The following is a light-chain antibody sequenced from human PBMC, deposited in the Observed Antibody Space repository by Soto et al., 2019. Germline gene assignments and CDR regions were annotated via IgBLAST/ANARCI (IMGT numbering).Light chain of an antibody. J-gene: IGKJ5*01. CDR2: AAS. Sequence: DIQMTQSPSSLSASVGDRVTITCRASQDISRDLHWYQQKPGKAPKVVIYAASNLQSGVPPRFSGTGSGTDFTLTITSLQAEDFATYYCEQSYIITITFGQGTLLESK. CDR3: EQSYIITIT. CDR1: QDISRD. V-gene: IGKV1-39*01.